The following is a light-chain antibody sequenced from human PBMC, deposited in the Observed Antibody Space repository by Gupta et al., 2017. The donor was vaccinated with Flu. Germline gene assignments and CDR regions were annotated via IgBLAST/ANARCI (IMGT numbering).Light chain of an antibody. J-gene: IGLJ2*01. Sequence: SCGLTPPPSISVVTGQTASITCEGSNIGGKYVHWYHQKPGQAPVLVVYDDSDRPSRIPQRFSGSNSGNTATLTISGVEAGDEADYYCQVWDSNSDQHVLFGGGTKLTVL. CDR1: NIGGKY. V-gene: IGLV3-21*02. CDR3: QVWDSNSDQHVL. CDR2: DDS.